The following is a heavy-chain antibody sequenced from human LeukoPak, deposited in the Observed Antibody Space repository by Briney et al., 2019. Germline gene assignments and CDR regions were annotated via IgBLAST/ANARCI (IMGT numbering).Heavy chain of an antibody. D-gene: IGHD1-26*01. Sequence: GGSLRLSCAASGFTFSSYSMNWVRQAPGKGLEWVSYISSSSSTIYYADSVKGRFAISRDNAKNSLYLQMNSLRAEDTAVYYCARVGEWELRDYDYWGQGTLVTVSS. J-gene: IGHJ4*02. V-gene: IGHV3-48*04. CDR1: GFTFSSYS. CDR2: ISSSSSTI. CDR3: ARVGEWELRDYDY.